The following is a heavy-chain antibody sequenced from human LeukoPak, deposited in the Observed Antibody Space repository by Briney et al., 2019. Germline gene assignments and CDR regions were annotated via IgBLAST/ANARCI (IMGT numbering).Heavy chain of an antibody. V-gene: IGHV4-34*01. CDR2: INHSGST. J-gene: IGHJ4*02. CDR1: GGSFSGYY. D-gene: IGHD4-17*01. CDR3: ASGYGERQTTY. Sequence: SETLSLTCAVYGGSFSGYYWSWIRQPPGKGLEWIGEINHSGSTNYNPSLKSRVTISVDTSKNQSSLKLSSVTAADTAVYYCASGYGERQTTYWGQGTLVTVSS.